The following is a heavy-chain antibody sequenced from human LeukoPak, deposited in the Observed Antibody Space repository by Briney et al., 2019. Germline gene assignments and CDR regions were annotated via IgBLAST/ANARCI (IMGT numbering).Heavy chain of an antibody. Sequence: GGSLRLSCAASGFTFSGYGMHWVRQAPGKGLEWVAFIRYDGSNKYYVDSVKVRFTISRDNSKNTLYLQMNSLRAEDTAVYYCARTTGKDAYYSYGMHVWGQGTTVTVSS. D-gene: IGHD1-1*01. V-gene: IGHV3-30*02. CDR3: ARTTGKDAYYSYGMHV. CDR2: IRYDGSNK. CDR1: GFTFSGYG. J-gene: IGHJ6*02.